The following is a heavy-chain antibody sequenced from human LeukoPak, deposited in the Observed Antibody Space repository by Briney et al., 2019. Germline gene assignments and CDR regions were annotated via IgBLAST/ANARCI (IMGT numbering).Heavy chain of an antibody. CDR1: GGSISSYY. V-gene: IGHV4-59*01. CDR2: IYYSGST. Sequence: SETLSLTCTVSGGSISSYYWSWIRQPPGKGLEWIGYIYYSGSTNYNPSLKSRVTISVDTSKNQFSLKLSSVTAADTAVYYCARSIDYGDFDRHFDYWGQGTLVTVSS. J-gene: IGHJ4*02. CDR3: ARSIDYGDFDRHFDY. D-gene: IGHD4-17*01.